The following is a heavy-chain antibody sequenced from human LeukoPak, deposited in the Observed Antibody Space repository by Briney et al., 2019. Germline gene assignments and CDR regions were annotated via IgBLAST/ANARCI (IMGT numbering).Heavy chain of an antibody. J-gene: IGHJ5*02. CDR2: ISGSGGST. Sequence: PPGGSLRLSCAASGFTFSSYAMSWVRQAPGKGLEWVSAISGSGGSTYYADSVKGRFTISRDNSKNTLYLQMNSLRAEDTAVYYCAKVPVRVQLWDTTSAWGQGTLVTVSS. CDR1: GFTFSSYA. D-gene: IGHD5-18*01. CDR3: AKVPVRVQLWDTTSA. V-gene: IGHV3-23*01.